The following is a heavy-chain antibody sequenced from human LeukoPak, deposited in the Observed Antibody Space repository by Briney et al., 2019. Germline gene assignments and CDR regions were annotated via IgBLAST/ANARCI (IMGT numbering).Heavy chain of an antibody. Sequence: SETLSLTXAVYGGSFSGYYWSWIRQPPGKGLEWIGEINHSGSTNYNPSLKSRVTISVDTSKNQFSLKLSSVTAADTAVYYCARGQSVYGDYVDYWGQGTLVTVSS. CDR1: GGSFSGYY. D-gene: IGHD4-17*01. CDR2: INHSGST. V-gene: IGHV4-34*01. J-gene: IGHJ4*02. CDR3: ARGQSVYGDYVDY.